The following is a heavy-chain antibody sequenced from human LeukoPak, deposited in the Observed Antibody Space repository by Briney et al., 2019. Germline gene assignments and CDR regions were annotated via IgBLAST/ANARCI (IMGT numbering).Heavy chain of an antibody. D-gene: IGHD3-22*01. J-gene: IGHJ4*02. V-gene: IGHV4-4*07. CDR3: ASSLWDDSSGYFDY. CDR2: IYTSGTT. CDR1: GGSITSYY. Sequence: SETLSLTCTVSGGSITSYYWSWIRQPAGKGLEWIGRIYTSGTTNYNPSLKSRVTMSVDTSKNQFSLNLTSVTAADTAVHYCASSLWDDSSGYFDYWGQGTLVTVSS.